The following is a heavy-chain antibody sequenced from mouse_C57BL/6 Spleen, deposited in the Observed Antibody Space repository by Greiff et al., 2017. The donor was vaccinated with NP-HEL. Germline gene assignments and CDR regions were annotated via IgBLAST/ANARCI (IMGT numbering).Heavy chain of an antibody. V-gene: IGHV1-72*01. CDR3: ARPIYYGNFRGWYFDV. Sequence: QVQLQQSGAELVKPGASVKLSCKAYGYTFTSYWMHWVKQRPGRGLEWIGRIDPNSGGTKYNEKFKSKATLTVDKPSSTAYMQLSSLTYEDSAVYYCARPIYYGNFRGWYFDVWGTGTTVTVSS. D-gene: IGHD2-1*01. CDR2: IDPNSGGT. CDR1: GYTFTSYW. J-gene: IGHJ1*03.